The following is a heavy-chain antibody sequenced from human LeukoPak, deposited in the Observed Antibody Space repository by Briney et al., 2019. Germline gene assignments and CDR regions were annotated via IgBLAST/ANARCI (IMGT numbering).Heavy chain of an antibody. CDR1: GGTFSSYA. Sequence: SVKVSCKASGGTFSSYAISWVRQAPGQGLERMGGIIPIFGTANYAQKFQGRVTITADESTSTAYMELSSLRSEDTAVYYCARLIIRYNWNDEVDYWGQGTLVTVSS. CDR2: IIPIFGTA. CDR3: ARLIIRYNWNDEVDY. V-gene: IGHV1-69*01. J-gene: IGHJ4*02. D-gene: IGHD1-20*01.